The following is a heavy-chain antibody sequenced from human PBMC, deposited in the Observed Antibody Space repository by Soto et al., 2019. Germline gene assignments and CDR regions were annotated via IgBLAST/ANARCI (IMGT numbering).Heavy chain of an antibody. D-gene: IGHD3-10*01. CDR1: GGSISSSSYY. Sequence: SETLSLTCTVSGGSISSSSYYWGWIRQPPGKGLEWIGSIYYSGSTYYNPSLKSRVTISVDTSKNQFSLKLSSVTAADTAVYYCARTVLLWFGELSSFDYWGQGTLVTVS. J-gene: IGHJ4*02. CDR2: IYYSGST. V-gene: IGHV4-39*01. CDR3: ARTVLLWFGELSSFDY.